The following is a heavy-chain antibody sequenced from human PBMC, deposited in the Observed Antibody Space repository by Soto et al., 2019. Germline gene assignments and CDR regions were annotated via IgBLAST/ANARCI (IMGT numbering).Heavy chain of an antibody. D-gene: IGHD4-17*01. CDR1: GGSSSSYS. V-gene: IGHV4-59*01. CDR3: ASSTVMTTLTTSRVGAFDI. CDR2: IFYSGNT. J-gene: IGHJ3*02. Sequence: QVQLQESGPGLVKASETLFLTCTVSGGSSSSYSWNWIRQPPGKGLEWIGNIFYSGNTNYNPSLKSLVTLSLDTPKNQFYLKLTSVTAADTAVYYCASSTVMTTLTTSRVGAFDIWGHGTVVSVSS.